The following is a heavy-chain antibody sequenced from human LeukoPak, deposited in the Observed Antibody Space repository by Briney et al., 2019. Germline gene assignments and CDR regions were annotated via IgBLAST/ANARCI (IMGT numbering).Heavy chain of an antibody. CDR2: ISGSGAFT. D-gene: IGHD5-18*01. J-gene: IGHJ6*02. Sequence: GGSLRLSCAASGFTLSSSAMSWVRQAPGKGLKWVSAISGSGAFTYYADFVKGRFTISRDNSKNTLYLQMNSLRAEDTAVYYCAKSNSYGRYYYYGMDVWGQGTTVTVSS. CDR3: AKSNSYGRYYYYGMDV. V-gene: IGHV3-23*01. CDR1: GFTLSSSA.